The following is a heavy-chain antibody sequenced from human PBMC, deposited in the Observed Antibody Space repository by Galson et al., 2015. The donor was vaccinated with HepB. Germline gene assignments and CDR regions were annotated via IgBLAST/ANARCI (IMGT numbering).Heavy chain of an antibody. CDR1: GYSFTSYW. CDR3: ARHGPYGSAGRRYYGMDV. V-gene: IGHV5-10-1*01. D-gene: IGHD3-10*01. CDR2: IDPSDSYT. J-gene: IGHJ6*02. Sequence: QSGAEVKKPGESLRISCKGSGYSFTSYWISWVRQMPGKGLEWMGRIDPSDSYTNYSPSFQGHVTISADKSISTAYLQWSSLKASDTAMYYCARHGPYGSAGRRYYGMDVWGQGTTVTVSS.